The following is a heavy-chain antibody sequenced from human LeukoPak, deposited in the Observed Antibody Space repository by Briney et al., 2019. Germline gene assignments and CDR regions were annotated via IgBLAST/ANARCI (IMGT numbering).Heavy chain of an antibody. V-gene: IGHV3-64*05. Sequence: PGGSLRLSCSASGFXFSSYAMHWVRQAPGKGREYVSAISSNGATTYYADSVKGRFTISRDNSKNTLYFQMSSLRPEDTAVYYCVKIVMAGGYFDYWGQGTLVTVSS. CDR1: GFXFSSYA. J-gene: IGHJ4*02. D-gene: IGHD3-16*01. CDR2: ISSNGATT. CDR3: VKIVMAGGYFDY.